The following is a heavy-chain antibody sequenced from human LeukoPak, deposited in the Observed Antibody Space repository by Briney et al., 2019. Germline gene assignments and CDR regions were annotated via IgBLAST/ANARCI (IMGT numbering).Heavy chain of an antibody. CDR2: ISDDGTRK. Sequence: GGPLRLSCAASGFTFSSYGIHWVRLAPGKGLEWVAVISDDGTRKYYADSVQGRFTISRDNSKNTLYLQMNSLRAEDMAVYYCAREFSGYAFDIWGQGTMVTVSS. CDR1: GFTFSSYG. V-gene: IGHV3-30*03. J-gene: IGHJ3*02. D-gene: IGHD5-12*01. CDR3: AREFSGYAFDI.